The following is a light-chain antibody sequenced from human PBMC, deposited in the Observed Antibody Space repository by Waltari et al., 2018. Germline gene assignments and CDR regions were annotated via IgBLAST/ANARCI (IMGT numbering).Light chain of an antibody. CDR3: QQYNSYSRT. V-gene: IGKV1-5*03. CDR1: QSISNW. J-gene: IGKJ1*01. CDR2: KAS. Sequence: DIQMTQSPSTLSASVGDRVTITCRASQSISNWLAWYQQKAGKAPKPLIYKASSLESGVPSRFSGSGSGTEFTLTTSSLQPDDFATYYCQQYNSYSRTFGQGTKVEIK.